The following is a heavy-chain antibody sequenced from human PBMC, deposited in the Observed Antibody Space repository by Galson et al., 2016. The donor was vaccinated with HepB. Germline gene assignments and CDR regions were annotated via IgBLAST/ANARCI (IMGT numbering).Heavy chain of an antibody. CDR1: GFTFSDYALISNFA. D-gene: IGHD1-26*01. CDR3: ASRVGGGT. Sequence: SLRLSCAASGFTFSDYALISNFATSWVRQIPGKGLEWVSSISNAGDSPYYAESVKGRFSISNDNSRNTVYLEMNSLRVEDTAIYYCASRVGGGTWGQGTMVTVSA. J-gene: IGHJ3*01. CDR2: ISNAGDSP. V-gene: IGHV3-23*01.